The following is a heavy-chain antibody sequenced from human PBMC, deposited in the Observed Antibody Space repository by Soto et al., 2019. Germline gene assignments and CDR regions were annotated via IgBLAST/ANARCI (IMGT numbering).Heavy chain of an antibody. CDR2: ITHSGST. D-gene: IGHD2-15*01. Sequence: QVQLQQWGAGLLKPSETLSLTCGVYGGSFSGYYWTWIRQPPGKGLEWVGEITHSGSTNYNPSLGSRGSISIDKSQTLFSLKLTSVTAADPAVYYCARYWMKWGQGTLVTVSS. CDR1: GGSFSGYY. J-gene: IGHJ4*02. V-gene: IGHV4-34*02. CDR3: ARYWMK.